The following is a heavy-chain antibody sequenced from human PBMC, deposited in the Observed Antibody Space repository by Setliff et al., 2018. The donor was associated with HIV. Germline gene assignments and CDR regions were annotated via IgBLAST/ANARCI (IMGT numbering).Heavy chain of an antibody. CDR2: IYTSGST. V-gene: IGHV4-4*07. CDR1: GGSISSYY. Sequence: SETLSLTCTVSGGSISSYYWSWIRQPAGKGLEWIGRIYTSGSTNYNPSLKSRVTMSVDTSKNQFSLKLSSVTAADTAVYYRARGLSFYDPGGFDYWGQGTLVTVSS. CDR3: ARGLSFYDPGGFDY. D-gene: IGHD3-22*01. J-gene: IGHJ4*02.